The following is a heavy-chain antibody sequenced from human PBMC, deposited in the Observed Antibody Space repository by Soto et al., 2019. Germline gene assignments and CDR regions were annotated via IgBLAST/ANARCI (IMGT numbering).Heavy chain of an antibody. CDR2: ISSSSHYI. CDR1: GLTLTTYS. J-gene: IGHJ4*02. Sequence: GGSLRLSCAASGLTLTTYSMNWVRQAPGKGLEWVSYISSSSHYINYADSVKGRFTISRDNARNSLYLQMDSLRAEDTAIYYCTRDSERDSEPFFDYWGQGAPVTVS. D-gene: IGHD1-26*01. V-gene: IGHV3-21*01. CDR3: TRDSERDSEPFFDY.